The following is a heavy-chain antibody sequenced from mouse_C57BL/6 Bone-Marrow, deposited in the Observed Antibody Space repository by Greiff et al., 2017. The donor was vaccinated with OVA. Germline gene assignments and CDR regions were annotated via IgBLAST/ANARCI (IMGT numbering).Heavy chain of an antibody. Sequence: EVKLMESGPGLVKPSQSLSLTCSVTGYSITSGYYWNWIRQFPGNKLEWMGYISYDGSNNYNPSLKNRISITRDTSKNQFFLKLNSVTTEDTATYYCASHDYLDYWGQGTTLTVSS. CDR2: ISYDGSN. D-gene: IGHD2-3*01. J-gene: IGHJ2*01. CDR1: GYSITSGYY. CDR3: ASHDYLDY. V-gene: IGHV3-6*01.